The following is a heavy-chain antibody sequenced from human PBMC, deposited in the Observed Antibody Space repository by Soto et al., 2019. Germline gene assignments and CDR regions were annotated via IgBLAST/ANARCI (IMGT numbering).Heavy chain of an antibody. D-gene: IGHD2-2*02. CDR3: ARAPDIVVVPAAIGAFDI. V-gene: IGHV1-69*02. Sequence: QVQLVQSGAEVKKPGSSVKVSCKAPGGTFSGYTISGVRQAPGQGLEWLGRIIPILGIANYAQKFQGRVTITADKSTSTAYMELSSLRSEDTAVYYCARAPDIVVVPAAIGAFDIWGQGTMVTVSS. CDR2: IIPILGIA. CDR1: GGTFSGYT. J-gene: IGHJ3*02.